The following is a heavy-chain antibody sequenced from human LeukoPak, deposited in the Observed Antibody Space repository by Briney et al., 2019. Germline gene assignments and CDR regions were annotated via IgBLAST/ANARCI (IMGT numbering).Heavy chain of an antibody. V-gene: IGHV4-4*07. CDR1: GGSISTYY. Sequence: SETLSLICTVSGGSISTYYWSWIRQPAGKGPEWIGRINSNVNTNYNPSLKSRVSMSVDTSKNHFSLNVSPVTAADTAVYYCARDRLGFRVDVWGEGTTVTVSS. D-gene: IGHD3-10*01. CDR2: INSNVNT. J-gene: IGHJ6*04. CDR3: ARDRLGFRVDV.